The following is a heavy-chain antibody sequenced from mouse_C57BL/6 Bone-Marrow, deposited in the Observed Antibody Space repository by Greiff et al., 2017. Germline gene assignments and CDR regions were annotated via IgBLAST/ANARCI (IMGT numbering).Heavy chain of an antibody. CDR3: TRTLAYYSNYLAWFAY. V-gene: IGHV1-15*01. CDR1: GYTFTDYE. D-gene: IGHD2-5*01. Sequence: QVQLQQSGAELVRPGASVTLSCKASGYTFTDYEMHWVKQTPVHGLEWIGAIDPETGGTAYNQKFKGKAILTADTSSSTAYMELRSLTSEDSAVYYCTRTLAYYSNYLAWFAYWGQGTLVTVSA. J-gene: IGHJ3*01. CDR2: IDPETGGT.